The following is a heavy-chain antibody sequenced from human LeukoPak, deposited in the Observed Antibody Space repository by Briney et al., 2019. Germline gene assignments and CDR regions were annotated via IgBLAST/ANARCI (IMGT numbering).Heavy chain of an antibody. CDR3: ATEGYYYNY. CDR2: FDSEDGET. Sequence: ASVKVSCKVSGYTLTELSMHWVRQAPGKGLEWMGGFDSEDGETIYAQKFQGRVTMTEGTSTDTAYMELSSLRSEDTAVYYCATEGYYYNYWGQGTLVTVSS. J-gene: IGHJ4*02. V-gene: IGHV1-24*01. CDR1: GYTLTELS. D-gene: IGHD3-22*01.